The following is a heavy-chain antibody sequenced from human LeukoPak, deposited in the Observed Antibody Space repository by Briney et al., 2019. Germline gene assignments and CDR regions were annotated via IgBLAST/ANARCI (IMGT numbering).Heavy chain of an antibody. CDR2: IYYSGST. CDR1: GDSISGYY. D-gene: IGHD6-19*01. Sequence: PSETLSLTCTVSGDSISGYYWSWIRQSPGKGLEWIAYIYYSGSTNYNPSLKSRVTILVDTSKNQFSLKLTSVTAADTAVYYCARARRYSSGHFDYWGQGTLTTVSS. V-gene: IGHV4-59*01. CDR3: ARARRYSSGHFDY. J-gene: IGHJ4*02.